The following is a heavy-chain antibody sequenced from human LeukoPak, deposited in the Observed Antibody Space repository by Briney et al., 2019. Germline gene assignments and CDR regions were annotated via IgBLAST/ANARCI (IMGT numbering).Heavy chain of an antibody. V-gene: IGHV3-30*04. J-gene: IGHJ4*02. CDR2: ISYDGSNK. CDR1: GFTFSSYA. CDR3: ARSRSLLTMVRGVMFAY. D-gene: IGHD3-10*01. Sequence: GGSLRLSCAASGFTFSSYAMHWVRQAPGKGLEWVAVISYDGSNKYYADSVKGRFTISRDNSKNTLYLQMNSLIAEDTAVYYCARSRSLLTMVRGVMFAYWGQGTLVTVSS.